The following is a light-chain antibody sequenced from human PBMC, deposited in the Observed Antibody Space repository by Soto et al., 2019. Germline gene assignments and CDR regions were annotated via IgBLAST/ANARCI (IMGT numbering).Light chain of an antibody. J-gene: IGKJ4*01. V-gene: IGKV3D-15*01. Sequence: EIVWTQSPATLSLSKGERATLSCRASQSMSSHLAWYQQKPGQAPRLLIYDASTRATGISARFSGSGSGTEFTLTISNLQAEDFAVYYCQQYNNWPPITFGGGTKVDIK. CDR2: DAS. CDR3: QQYNNWPPIT. CDR1: QSMSSH.